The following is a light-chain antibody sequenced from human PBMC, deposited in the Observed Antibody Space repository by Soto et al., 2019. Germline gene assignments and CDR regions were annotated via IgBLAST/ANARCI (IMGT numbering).Light chain of an antibody. J-gene: IGKJ3*01. CDR2: DAS. CDR1: QSVSSY. CDR3: QQYRT. Sequence: EIVLTQSPATLSLSPGERATLSCRASQSVSSYLAWYQQKPGQAPRLLIYDASSRATGIPDRFSGSGSGTDFTLTISRLEPEDFAVYYCQQYRTFGPGTKVDI. V-gene: IGKV3-11*01.